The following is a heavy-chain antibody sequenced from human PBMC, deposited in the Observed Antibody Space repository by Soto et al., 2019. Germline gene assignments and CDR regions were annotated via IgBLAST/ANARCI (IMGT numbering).Heavy chain of an antibody. CDR2: IYHRGST. D-gene: IGHD6-13*01. V-gene: IGHV4-4*02. Sequence: SETLSLTCALSGGSISRSNCGSWVRQPPGKGRELIADIYHRGSTNYNTSLKSRVTISVDKSKNQFSLKLSSVTAADTAVYYCARALSSSWYGGWFDPWGQGTLVTVSS. J-gene: IGHJ5*02. CDR1: GGSISRSNC. CDR3: ARALSSSWYGGWFDP.